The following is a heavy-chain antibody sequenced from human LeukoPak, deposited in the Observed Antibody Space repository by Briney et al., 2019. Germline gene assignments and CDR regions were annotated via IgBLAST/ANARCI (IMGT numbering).Heavy chain of an antibody. Sequence: ASVKVSCKASGYTFTSYGISWVRQAPGQGLEWMGWISAYNGNTNYAQKLQGRVTMTTDTSTSTAYMELRSLRSEDTAVYYCARDSAAGNVGDYWGQGTLVTVSS. CDR2: ISAYNGNT. CDR1: GYTFTSYG. J-gene: IGHJ4*02. D-gene: IGHD6-13*01. CDR3: ARDSAAGNVGDY. V-gene: IGHV1-18*01.